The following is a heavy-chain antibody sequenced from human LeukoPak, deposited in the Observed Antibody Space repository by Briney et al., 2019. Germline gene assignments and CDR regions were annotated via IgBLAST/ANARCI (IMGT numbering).Heavy chain of an antibody. CDR3: ARGVVIHNYYDSSGYYLDY. D-gene: IGHD3-22*01. V-gene: IGHV1-2*02. CDR2: INLNSGGT. J-gene: IGHJ4*02. Sequence: ASVKVSCKASGYTFTGSYMHWVRQAPGQGLEWMGWINLNSGGTNYAQKFQVRVTMTRDTSISTAYMELSRLRSDDTAVYYCARGVVIHNYYDSSGYYLDYWGQGTLVTVSS. CDR1: GYTFTGSY.